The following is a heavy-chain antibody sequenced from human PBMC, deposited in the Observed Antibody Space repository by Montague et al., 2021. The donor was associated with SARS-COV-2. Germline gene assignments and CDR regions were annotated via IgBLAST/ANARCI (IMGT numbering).Heavy chain of an antibody. Sequence: ETLSLTCTVSGGSISSSSYYWGWIRQPPGKGLEWIGSIYYSGSTYYNPSLKSRVTISVDTSKNQFSLRLSSVTAADTAVYYCARQGDQLLLEYWFDPWGQGTLVTVSS. CDR1: GGSISSSSYY. V-gene: IGHV4-39*01. J-gene: IGHJ5*02. D-gene: IGHD2-2*01. CDR2: IYYSGST. CDR3: ARQGDQLLLEYWFDP.